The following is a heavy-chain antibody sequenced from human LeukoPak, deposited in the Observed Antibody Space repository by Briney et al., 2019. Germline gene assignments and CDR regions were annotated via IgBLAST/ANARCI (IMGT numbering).Heavy chain of an antibody. D-gene: IGHD5-12*01. CDR3: ARVDIVATSSDY. CDR1: GYTFTSYG. CDR2: ISAYNGNT. J-gene: IGHJ4*02. Sequence: ALVKVSCKASGYTFTSYGISWVRQAPGQGLEWMGWISAYNGNTNYAQKLQGRVTMTTDTSTSTAYMELRSLRSDDTAVYYCARVDIVATSSDYWGQGTLVTVSS. V-gene: IGHV1-18*01.